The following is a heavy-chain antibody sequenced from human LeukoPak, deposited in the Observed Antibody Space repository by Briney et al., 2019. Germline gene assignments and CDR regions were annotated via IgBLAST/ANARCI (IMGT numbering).Heavy chain of an antibody. J-gene: IGHJ4*02. Sequence: GGSLRLSCAASGFTFSSYSMNWVRQAPGKGLEWVSYISSSSTIYYADSVKGRFTISRDNAKNSLYLQMNSLRDEDAAVYYCARDGILTGYSPYYFDYWGQGTLVTVSS. CDR3: ARDGILTGYSPYYFDY. CDR2: ISSSSTI. D-gene: IGHD3-9*01. CDR1: GFTFSSYS. V-gene: IGHV3-48*02.